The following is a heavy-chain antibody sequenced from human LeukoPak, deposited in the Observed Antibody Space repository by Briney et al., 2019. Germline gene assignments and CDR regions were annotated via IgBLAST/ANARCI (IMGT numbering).Heavy chain of an antibody. V-gene: IGHV3-11*05. J-gene: IGHJ4*02. Sequence: GGSLRLSCAASGFTFSDYYMSWIRQAPGKGLEWVSYISSSSSYTNYADSVKGRFTISRDNAKNSLYLQMNSLRAEDTAVYYCARVYSDGHNSYFDHWGQGTLVTVSS. CDR2: ISSSSSYT. CDR1: GFTFSDYY. D-gene: IGHD5-24*01. CDR3: ARVYSDGHNSYFDH.